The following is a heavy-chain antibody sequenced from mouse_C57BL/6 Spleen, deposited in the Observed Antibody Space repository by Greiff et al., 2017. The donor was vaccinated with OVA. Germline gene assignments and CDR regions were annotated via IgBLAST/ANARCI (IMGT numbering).Heavy chain of an antibody. V-gene: IGHV1-69*01. Sequence: VQLQQPGAELVMPGASVKLSCKASGYTFTSYWMHWVKQRPGQGLEWIGEIDPSDSYTNYNQKFKGKSTLTVDKSSSTAYMQLSSLTSEDSAVYYCARRPRYYDYDWYFDVWGTGTTVTVSS. CDR2: IDPSDSYT. CDR1: GYTFTSYW. CDR3: ARRPRYYDYDWYFDV. D-gene: IGHD2-4*01. J-gene: IGHJ1*03.